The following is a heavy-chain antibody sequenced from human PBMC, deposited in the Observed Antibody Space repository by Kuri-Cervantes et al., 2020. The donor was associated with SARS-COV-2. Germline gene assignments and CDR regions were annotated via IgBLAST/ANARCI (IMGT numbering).Heavy chain of an antibody. CDR3: ATTSPIVGASNRFDP. V-gene: IGHV1-69*13. Sequence: SVKVSCKASGDSFSSYSFNWVRQAPGQGLEWMGGIIPMFDTADYAPKFQGRVTVTADESTRTVYMELSSLRSEDTAVYYCATTSPIVGASNRFDPWGQGTLVTVSS. D-gene: IGHD1-26*01. CDR1: GDSFSSYS. J-gene: IGHJ5*02. CDR2: IIPMFDTA.